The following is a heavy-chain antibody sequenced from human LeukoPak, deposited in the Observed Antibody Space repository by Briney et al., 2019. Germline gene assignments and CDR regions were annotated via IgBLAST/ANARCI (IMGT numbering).Heavy chain of an antibody. CDR1: GGSISSYY. V-gene: IGHV4-59*01. J-gene: IGHJ4*02. D-gene: IGHD6-13*01. Sequence: SETLSLTCTVSGGSISSYYWSWIRQPPGKGLEWIGYIYYSGSTNYNPSLTSRVTISVDTSKNQFSLKLSSVTAADTAVYYCARGSIAAAGLDYWGQGTLVTVSS. CDR3: ARGSIAAAGLDY. CDR2: IYYSGST.